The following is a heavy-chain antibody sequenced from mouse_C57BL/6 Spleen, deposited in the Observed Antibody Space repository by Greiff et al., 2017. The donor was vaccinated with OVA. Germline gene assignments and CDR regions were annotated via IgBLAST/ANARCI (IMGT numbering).Heavy chain of an antibody. D-gene: IGHD2-2*01. V-gene: IGHV1-66*01. Sequence: VQLQQSGPELVKPGASVKISCKASGYSFTSYYIHWVKQRPGQGLEWIGWIYPGSGNTKYNEKFKGKGTLTADTSSSTAYMQLSSLTSEDSAVYYCARYPYGSYYFDYWGQGTTLTVSS. CDR3: ARYPYGSYYFDY. CDR1: GYSFTSYY. J-gene: IGHJ2*01. CDR2: IYPGSGNT.